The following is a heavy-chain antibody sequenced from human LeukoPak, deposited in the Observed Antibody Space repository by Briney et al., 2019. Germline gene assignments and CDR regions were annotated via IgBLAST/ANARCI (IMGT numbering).Heavy chain of an antibody. CDR2: IYSGGST. J-gene: IGHJ4*02. V-gene: IGHV3-53*01. CDR3: ARVEYSGTYYFDY. CDR1: GFTVSSNY. Sequence: GGSLRLSCAASGFTVSSNYMSWVRQAPGKGLAWVSVIYSGGSTYYADSVKGRFTISRDNSKNTVYLQMNSLRAEDTAVDYCARVEYSGTYYFDYWGQGTLVTVSS. D-gene: IGHD1-26*01.